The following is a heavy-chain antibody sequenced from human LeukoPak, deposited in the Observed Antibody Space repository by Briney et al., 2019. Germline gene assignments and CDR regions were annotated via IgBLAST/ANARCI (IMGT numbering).Heavy chain of an antibody. CDR2: ISGSGGST. Sequence: GGPLRLSCAASGFTFSSYAMSWVRQAPGKGLEWVSAISGSGGSTYYADSVKGRFTISRDNSKNTLYLQMNSLRAEDTAVYYCAKDLNGPSGWSDYWGQGTLVTVSS. CDR3: AKDLNGPSGWSDY. V-gene: IGHV3-23*01. CDR1: GFTFSSYA. J-gene: IGHJ4*02. D-gene: IGHD6-19*01.